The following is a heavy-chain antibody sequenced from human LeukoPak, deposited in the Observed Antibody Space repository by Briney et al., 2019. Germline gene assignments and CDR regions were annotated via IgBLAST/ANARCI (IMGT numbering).Heavy chain of an antibody. CDR1: GFTFSSYG. CDR2: ISAYNGNT. Sequence: GGTLRLSCAASGFTFSSYGMSWVRQAPGQGLEWMEWISAYNGNTNYAQKLQGRVTMTTDTSTSTAYMELRSLRSDDTAVYYCARDTKYSKAFDIWGQGTMVTVSS. CDR3: ARDTKYSKAFDI. D-gene: IGHD1-1*01. V-gene: IGHV1-18*01. J-gene: IGHJ3*02.